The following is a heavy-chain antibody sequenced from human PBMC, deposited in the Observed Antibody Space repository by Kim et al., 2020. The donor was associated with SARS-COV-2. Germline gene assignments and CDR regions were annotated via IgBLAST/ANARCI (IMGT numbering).Heavy chain of an antibody. J-gene: IGHJ4*01. CDR3: TKARGLTAGAYNY. CDR1: GFIFTNYA. D-gene: IGHD6-13*01. Sequence: GGSLRLSCVASGFIFTNYAMTWVRQAPGKGLEWVSGINGGDNSTYYADSVKGRFTISRDNSKNTLFLQMNSLRVEDTAIYYCTKARGLTAGAYNYWGQGTLVAVPS. V-gene: IGHV3-23*01. CDR2: INGGDNST.